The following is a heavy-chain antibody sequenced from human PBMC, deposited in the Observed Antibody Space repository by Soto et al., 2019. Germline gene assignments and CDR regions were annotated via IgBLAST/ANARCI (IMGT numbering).Heavy chain of an antibody. CDR1: GGSISSSSYY. CDR2: IYYSGST. Sequence: KPSETLSLTCTVSGGSISSSSYYWGWIRQPPGKGLEWIGSIYYSGSTYYNPSLKSRVTISVDTSKNQFSLKLSSVTAADTAVYYCAGYYDFWSGYYTTGAYFDYWGQGTLVTVSS. V-gene: IGHV4-39*01. D-gene: IGHD3-3*01. CDR3: AGYYDFWSGYYTTGAYFDY. J-gene: IGHJ4*02.